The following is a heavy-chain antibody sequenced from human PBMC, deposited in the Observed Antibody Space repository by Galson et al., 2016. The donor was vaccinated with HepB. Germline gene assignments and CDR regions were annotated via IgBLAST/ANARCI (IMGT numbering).Heavy chain of an antibody. J-gene: IGHJ3*02. Sequence: SVKVSCKASGYRFTSYAMNWARQAPGQRLEYMGWINAGNGNTNYSQKFQGRVTFTRDTFASTAYMELSSLRPEDTAVYYCARDLERLYYAILTSSFAPPSAFDIWGQGTMVTVSS. D-gene: IGHD3-9*01. CDR1: GYRFTSYA. V-gene: IGHV1-3*01. CDR2: INAGNGNT. CDR3: ARDLERLYYAILTSSFAPPSAFDI.